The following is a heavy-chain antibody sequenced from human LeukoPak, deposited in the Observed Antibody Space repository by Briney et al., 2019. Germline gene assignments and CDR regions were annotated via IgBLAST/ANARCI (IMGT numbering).Heavy chain of an antibody. D-gene: IGHD2-2*02. CDR3: ARGPPYCSSTSCYS. CDR2: ISAYNGNT. Sequence: GASVKASCKASGYTFTSYGISWVRQAPGQGLEWMGWISAYNGNTNYAQKLQGRVTMTTDTSTSTAYMELRSLRSDDTAVYYCARGPPYCSSTSCYSWGQGTLVTVSS. CDR1: GYTFTSYG. V-gene: IGHV1-18*01. J-gene: IGHJ4*02.